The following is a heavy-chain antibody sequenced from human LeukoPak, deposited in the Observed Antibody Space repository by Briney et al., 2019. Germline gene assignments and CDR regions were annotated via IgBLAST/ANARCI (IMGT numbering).Heavy chain of an antibody. CDR3: ARGRRYCSSTSCYYYFDY. J-gene: IGHJ4*02. Sequence: ASVKVSCKASGYTFTSYDINWVRQATGQGLEWMGWMNPNSGNTGYAQKFQGRVTMTRNTSISTAYMELSSLRSEDTAVYYCARGRRYCSSTSCYYYFDYWGQGTQVTVSS. CDR2: MNPNSGNT. D-gene: IGHD2-2*01. V-gene: IGHV1-8*01. CDR1: GYTFTSYD.